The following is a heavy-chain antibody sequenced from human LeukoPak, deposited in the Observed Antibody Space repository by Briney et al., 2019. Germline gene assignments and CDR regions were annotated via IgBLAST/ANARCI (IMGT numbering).Heavy chain of an antibody. CDR1: GGTFSSYA. D-gene: IGHD5-18*01. CDR3: ARDLGQIQLWFSDNWFDP. V-gene: IGHV1-69*05. CDR2: IIPIFGTA. Sequence: SVKVSCKASGGTFSSYAISWVRQAPGQGLEWMGGIIPIFGTANYAQKFQGRVTITTDESTSTAYMELSSLRSEDTAVYYCARDLGQIQLWFSDNWFDPWGQGTLVTVSS. J-gene: IGHJ5*02.